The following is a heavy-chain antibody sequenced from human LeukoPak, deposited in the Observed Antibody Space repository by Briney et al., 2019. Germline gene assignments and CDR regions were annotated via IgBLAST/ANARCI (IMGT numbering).Heavy chain of an antibody. D-gene: IGHD5-12*01. J-gene: IGHJ4*02. V-gene: IGHV3-48*04. CDR1: GFTFSGYS. CDR3: VRGGLDH. CDR2: IDTSSGTI. Sequence: GGSLRLSCVASGFTFSGYSMNWVRQTPGKGLEWISYIDTSSGTIYHADSVKGRFSTSGDNAKNSVYLQMNSLRADDTAMYYCVRGGLDHWGQGALVTVSS.